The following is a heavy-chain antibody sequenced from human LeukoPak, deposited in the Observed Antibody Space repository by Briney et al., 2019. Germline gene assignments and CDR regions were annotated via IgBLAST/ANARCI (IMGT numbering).Heavy chain of an antibody. Sequence: GASVKVSCKASGYTFTSYAMNWVRQAPGQGLEWMGWINTNTGNPTYAQGFTGRFVFSLDTSVSTAYLQISSLKAEDTAVYYCARDPTDYYYYGMDVWGQGTTVTVSS. V-gene: IGHV7-4-1*02. J-gene: IGHJ6*02. CDR2: INTNTGNP. CDR3: ARDPTDYYYYGMDV. D-gene: IGHD4-17*01. CDR1: GYTFTSYA.